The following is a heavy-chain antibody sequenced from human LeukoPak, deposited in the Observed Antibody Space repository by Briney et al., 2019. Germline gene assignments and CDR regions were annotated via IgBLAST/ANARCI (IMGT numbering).Heavy chain of an antibody. CDR1: GFTFSSYG. J-gene: IGHJ4*02. D-gene: IGHD7-27*01. V-gene: IGHV3-23*01. CDR3: ASQKLGNDY. CDR2: ISGSGGST. Sequence: GGTLRLSCAASGFTFSSYGMSWVRQAPGKGLEWVSAISGSGGSTYYADSMKGRFTISRDNSKNTLYLQMNSLRAEDTAVYYCASQKLGNDYWGQGTLVTVSS.